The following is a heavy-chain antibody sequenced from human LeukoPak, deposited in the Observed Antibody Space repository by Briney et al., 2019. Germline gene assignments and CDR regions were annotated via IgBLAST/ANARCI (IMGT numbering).Heavy chain of an antibody. J-gene: IGHJ4*02. CDR3: ARASFFRYYDSSGYYPYYFDY. CDR1: GRSINSGSYY. CDR2: IYTSGST. Sequence: SETLSLTCTVSGRSINSGSYYWSWIRQPAGKGLEWIGRIYTSGSTNYNPSLKSRVTISVDTSKNQFSLKLSSVTAADTAVYYCARASFFRYYDSSGYYPYYFDYWGQGTLVTVSS. V-gene: IGHV4-61*02. D-gene: IGHD3-22*01.